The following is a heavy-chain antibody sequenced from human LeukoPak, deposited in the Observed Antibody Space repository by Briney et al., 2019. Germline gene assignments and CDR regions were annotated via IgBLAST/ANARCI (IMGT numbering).Heavy chain of an antibody. J-gene: IGHJ4*02. Sequence: GRSLRLSCAASGFTFDDYAMHWVRQAPGKGLEWVSGISWNSGSIGYADSVKGRFTISRDNAKNSLYLQMNSLRAEDTAVYYCAKDIGTFYSDTWGQGALVTVSS. CDR3: AKDIGTFYSDT. V-gene: IGHV3-9*01. CDR1: GFTFDDYA. D-gene: IGHD3-22*01. CDR2: ISWNSGSI.